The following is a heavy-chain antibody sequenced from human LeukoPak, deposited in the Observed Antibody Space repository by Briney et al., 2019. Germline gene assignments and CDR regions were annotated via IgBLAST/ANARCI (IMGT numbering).Heavy chain of an antibody. V-gene: IGHV3-23*01. Sequence: GGSLRLSCAASGFTFNKYAMSWVRQAPGKGLEWVSSLSGSGGNTYYADSVKGRFTISRDNSKNTEYLQMNSLRAGDTAVYYCAKDPYGTRYFDYWGQGTLVTVSS. CDR1: GFTFNKYA. CDR3: AKDPYGTRYFDY. CDR2: LSGSGGNT. J-gene: IGHJ4*02. D-gene: IGHD2-2*01.